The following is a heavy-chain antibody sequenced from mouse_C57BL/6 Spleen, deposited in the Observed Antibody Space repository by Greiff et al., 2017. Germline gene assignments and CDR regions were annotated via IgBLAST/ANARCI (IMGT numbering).Heavy chain of an antibody. Sequence: EVQLQQSGAELVRPGASVTLSCTASGFKIKDYYMHWVKQRPEQGLEWIGRIDREDGDTEYAPKLQGKGTMTADTSSNTAYLQLISLTSEYTAVYYCTTDDGYYLVWFAYWGQGTLVTVSA. CDR2: IDREDGDT. V-gene: IGHV14-1*01. J-gene: IGHJ3*01. D-gene: IGHD2-3*01. CDR3: TTDDGYYLVWFAY. CDR1: GFKIKDYY.